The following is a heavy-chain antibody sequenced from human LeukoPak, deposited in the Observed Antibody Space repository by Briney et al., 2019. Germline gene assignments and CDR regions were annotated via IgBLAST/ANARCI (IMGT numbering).Heavy chain of an antibody. V-gene: IGHV4-34*01. CDR2: INHSGST. D-gene: IGHD1-26*01. J-gene: IGHJ4*02. CDR1: GGSFSGYY. CDR3: ARRTTYYQSGSYYFDY. Sequence: SETLSLTCAVYGGSFSGYYWSWIRQPPGKGLEWIGEINHSGSTNYNPSLKSRVTISVDTSKNQFSLKLSSVTAADTAVYYCARRTTYYQSGSYYFDYWGQGTLVTVSS.